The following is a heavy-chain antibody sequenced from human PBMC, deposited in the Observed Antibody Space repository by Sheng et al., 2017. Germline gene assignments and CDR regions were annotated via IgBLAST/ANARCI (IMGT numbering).Heavy chain of an antibody. D-gene: IGHD4-17*01. CDR3: ARDHRRYDYGDYLEPPFDL. Sequence: QVQLVQSGAEVKKPGASVKVSCKASGYTFTSYGISWVRQAPGQGLEWMGWISAYNGNTNYAQKLQGRVTMTTDTSTSTAYMELRSLRSDDTAVYYCARDHRRYDYGDYLEPPFDLWGRGTLVTVSS. CDR2: ISAYNGNT. CDR1: GYTFTSYG. J-gene: IGHJ2*01. V-gene: IGHV1-18*01.